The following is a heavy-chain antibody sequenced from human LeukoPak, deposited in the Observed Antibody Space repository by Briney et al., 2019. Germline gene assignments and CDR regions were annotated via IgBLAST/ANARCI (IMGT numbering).Heavy chain of an antibody. D-gene: IGHD3-10*01. CDR3: ARHGRGYFDY. V-gene: IGHV4-59*08. CDR2: IYYSGST. CDR1: GGSISSYY. J-gene: IGHJ4*02. Sequence: PSETLSLTCTASGGSISSYYWSWIRQPPGKGLEWIGYIYYSGSTNYNPSLKSRVTISVDTSKNQFSLKLSSVTAADTAVYYCARHGRGYFDYWGQGTLVTVSS.